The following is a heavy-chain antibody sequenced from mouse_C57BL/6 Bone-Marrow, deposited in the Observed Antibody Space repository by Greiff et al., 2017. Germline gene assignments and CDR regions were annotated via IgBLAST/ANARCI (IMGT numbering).Heavy chain of an antibody. J-gene: IGHJ2*01. CDR2: IYPRDGST. D-gene: IGHD1-1*01. V-gene: IGHV1-85*01. Sequence: QVQLKESGPELVKPGASVKLSCKASGYNITSYDINWVKQRPGQGLEWIGWIYPRDGSTKYNAKFKGKDTLTVDTSSSTAYMELHILTSEDSAIYFCSRLDDYGSSLYWGQGTTLTVSS. CDR1: GYNITSYD. CDR3: SRLDDYGSSLY.